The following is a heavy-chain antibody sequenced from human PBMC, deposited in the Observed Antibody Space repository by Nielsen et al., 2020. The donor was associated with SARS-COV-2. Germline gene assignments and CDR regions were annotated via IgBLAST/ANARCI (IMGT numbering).Heavy chain of an antibody. CDR1: GFTFSNYW. CDR3: ARDPGLDYFDY. V-gene: IGHV3-74*01. CDR2: IHSDGRST. J-gene: IGHJ4*02. Sequence: SCAASGFTFSNYWMHWVRRAPGKGLVWVSRIHSDGRSTSFADSVKGRFTISRDNAKNTLYLQMNSLRAEDTAVYYCARDPGLDYFDYWGQGTLVTVSS. D-gene: IGHD6-6*01.